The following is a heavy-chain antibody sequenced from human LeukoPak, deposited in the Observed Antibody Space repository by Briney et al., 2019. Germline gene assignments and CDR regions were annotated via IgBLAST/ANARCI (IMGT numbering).Heavy chain of an antibody. V-gene: IGHV3-21*01. J-gene: IGHJ4*02. D-gene: IGHD6-13*01. CDR1: GFTFSSYS. CDR3: ARDRAIAAAGTSIDY. CDR2: ISSSSSYI. Sequence: GGSLRLSCAASGFTFSSYSMNWVRQAPGKGLEWVASISSSSSYIYYADSVKGRFTISRDNAKNSLYLQMNSLRAEDTAVYYCARDRAIAAAGTSIDYWGQGTLVTVSS.